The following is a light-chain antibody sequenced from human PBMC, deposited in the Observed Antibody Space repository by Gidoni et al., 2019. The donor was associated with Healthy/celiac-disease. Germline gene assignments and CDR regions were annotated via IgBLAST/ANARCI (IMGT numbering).Light chain of an antibody. Sequence: IQMTQSPSSLSASVGDRVTITCRASQSISSYLNWYQQKQGKAPKLLIYAASRLQSGVPSRCSGSGAGTDFTLTISSLQPEYFATYYCQQSYSTPYTFGQXTKLGIK. J-gene: IGKJ2*01. CDR2: AAS. CDR3: QQSYSTPYT. CDR1: QSISSY. V-gene: IGKV1-39*01.